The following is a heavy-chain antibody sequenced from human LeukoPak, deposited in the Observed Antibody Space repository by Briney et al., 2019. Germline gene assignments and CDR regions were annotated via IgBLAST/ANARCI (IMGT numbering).Heavy chain of an antibody. CDR2: INPNSGGT. CDR3: ARVPDYYDSSGYYLD. Sequence: GASVKVSCKASGYTFTGYYMHWVRQAPGQGLEWMGWINPNSGGTNYAQKFQGRVTMTRDTSISTAYMELSRLRSDDTAVYYCARVPDYYDSSGYYLDWGQGTLVTVSS. V-gene: IGHV1-2*02. J-gene: IGHJ4*02. D-gene: IGHD3-22*01. CDR1: GYTFTGYY.